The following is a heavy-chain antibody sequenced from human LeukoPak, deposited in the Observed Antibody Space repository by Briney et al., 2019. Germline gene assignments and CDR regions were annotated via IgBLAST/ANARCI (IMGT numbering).Heavy chain of an antibody. V-gene: IGHV5-51*01. Sequence: GESLKISCKGSGYSFTNYWIGWVRQMPGKGLEWMGIIFPGDSDTRYSPSFQGQVTISADKSINTAYLRWGSLKASDTAMYYCAMGSDYFDYWGLGTLVTVSS. J-gene: IGHJ4*02. CDR1: GYSFTNYW. CDR3: AMGSDYFDY. CDR2: IFPGDSDT.